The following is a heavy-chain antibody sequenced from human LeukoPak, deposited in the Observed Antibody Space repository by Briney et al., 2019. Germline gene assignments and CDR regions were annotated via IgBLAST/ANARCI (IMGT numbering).Heavy chain of an antibody. CDR2: ISASGGRT. CDR3: AKQRLYYDFWGPFDY. Sequence: PGGSLRLSCAAFGFTLHSCAMSWVRQAPGKGPEWVAIISASGGRTYHADSVQGRFIISRDTSDNTVYLHMNSLRAEDTAVYYYAKQRLYYDFWGPFDYWGQGIPVLVSS. V-gene: IGHV3-23*01. D-gene: IGHD3/OR15-3a*01. J-gene: IGHJ4*02. CDR1: GFTLHSCA.